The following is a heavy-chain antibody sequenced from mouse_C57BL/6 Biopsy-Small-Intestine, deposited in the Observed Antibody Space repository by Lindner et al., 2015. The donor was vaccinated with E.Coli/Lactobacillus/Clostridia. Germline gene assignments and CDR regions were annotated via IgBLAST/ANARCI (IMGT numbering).Heavy chain of an antibody. V-gene: IGHV1-22*01. CDR1: GYTFTDYN. Sequence: VQLQESGPELVKPGASVKMSCKASGYTFTDYNMHWVKQSHGKSLEWIGYINPNNGGTRYNPKFKGKATLTVNKSPSTAYMELRSLTSEDSAVYYCAAEGYDFDYWGQGTTLTVSS. D-gene: IGHD2-3*01. CDR3: AAEGYDFDY. J-gene: IGHJ2*01. CDR2: INPNNGGT.